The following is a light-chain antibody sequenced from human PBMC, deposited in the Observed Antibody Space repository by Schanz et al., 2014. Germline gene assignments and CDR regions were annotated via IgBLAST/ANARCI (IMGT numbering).Light chain of an antibody. CDR2: DVS. CDR1: SSDVGGYNH. V-gene: IGLV2-11*01. CDR3: AAWDDSLKGWV. Sequence: QSALTQPRSVSGSPGQSVTISCTGTSSDVGGYNHVSWYQQHPGKAPKLMIYDVSKRPSGVPDRFSGSKSGTSASLTISGLQSEDEATYYCAAWDDSLKGWVFGGGTKLTVL. J-gene: IGLJ3*02.